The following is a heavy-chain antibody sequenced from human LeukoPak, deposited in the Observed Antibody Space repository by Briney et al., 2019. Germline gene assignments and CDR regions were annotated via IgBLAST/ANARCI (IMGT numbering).Heavy chain of an antibody. CDR1: GYTFTGYY. V-gene: IGHV1-2*02. CDR3: ARDVYGSGLDP. J-gene: IGHJ5*02. CDR2: INPNSGGT. Sequence: ASVKVSCKASGYTFTGYYMHWVRQAPGQGLEWMGWINPNSGGTNYAQKFQGRVTMTRDTSISTAYMELRSLRSDDTAVYYCARDVYGSGLDPWGQGTLVTVSS. D-gene: IGHD3-10*01.